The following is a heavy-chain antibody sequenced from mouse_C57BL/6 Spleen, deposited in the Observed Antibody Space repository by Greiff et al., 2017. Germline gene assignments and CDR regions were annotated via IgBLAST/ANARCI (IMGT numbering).Heavy chain of an antibody. CDR2: ISDGGSYT. J-gene: IGHJ2*01. V-gene: IGHV5-4*01. CDR3: ARETGTGYFDY. Sequence: EVQVVESGGGLVKPGGSLKLSCAASGFTFSSYAMSWVRQTPEKRLEWVATISDGGSYTYYPDNVKGRFTISRDNAKNNLYLQMSHLKSEDTAMYYCARETGTGYFDYWGQGTTLTVSS. CDR1: GFTFSSYA. D-gene: IGHD4-1*01.